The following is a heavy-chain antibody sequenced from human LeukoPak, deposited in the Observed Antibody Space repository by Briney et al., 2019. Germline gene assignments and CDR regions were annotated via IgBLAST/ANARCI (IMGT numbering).Heavy chain of an antibody. Sequence: GGSLRLSCAASGFTVSSNYMSWVRQAPGKGLEWVSVIYSGGSTYYADSVKGRFTISRDNSKNTLYLQMNSLRAEDTAVYYCARESSSSWGTFDYWGQGTLVTVSS. CDR2: IYSGGST. D-gene: IGHD6-13*01. CDR1: GFTVSSNY. J-gene: IGHJ4*02. V-gene: IGHV3-66*01. CDR3: ARESSSSWGTFDY.